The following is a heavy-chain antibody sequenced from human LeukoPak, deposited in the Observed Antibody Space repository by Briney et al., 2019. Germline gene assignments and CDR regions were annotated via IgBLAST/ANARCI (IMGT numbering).Heavy chain of an antibody. V-gene: IGHV1-2*02. CDR2: INPNSGGT. CDR3: ARDSGGGYYYDSSGYYAEYFQH. Sequence: ASVKVSCKASGYTFTGDYIHWVRHAPGQGLEWMGWINPNSGGTNYAQKFQGRVTMTRDTSISTVYMELSRLRSDDTAVYYCARDSGGGYYYDSSGYYAEYFQHWGQGTLVTVSS. CDR1: GYTFTGDY. J-gene: IGHJ1*01. D-gene: IGHD3-22*01.